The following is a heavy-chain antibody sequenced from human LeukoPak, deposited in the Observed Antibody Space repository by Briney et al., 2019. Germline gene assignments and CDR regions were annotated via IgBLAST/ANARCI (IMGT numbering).Heavy chain of an antibody. CDR2: INHSGST. CDR3: ARGLGGYYGSGSYLK. D-gene: IGHD3-10*01. CDR1: GGSFSGYY. V-gene: IGHV4-34*01. Sequence: SETLSLTCAVYGGSFSGYYWSWIRQPPGKGLEWIGEINHSGSTNYNPSLKSRVTISVDTSKNQSSLKLSSVTAADTAVYYCARGLGGYYGSGSYLKWGQGTLVTVSS. J-gene: IGHJ4*02.